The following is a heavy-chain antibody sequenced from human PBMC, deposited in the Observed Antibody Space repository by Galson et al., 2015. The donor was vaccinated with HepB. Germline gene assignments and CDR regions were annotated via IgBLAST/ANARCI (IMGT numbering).Heavy chain of an antibody. CDR3: ALSYCGGDCFSLPSDAFDI. D-gene: IGHD2-21*01. Sequence: QSGAAVKKPGESLKISCKGVGYSFTRYWIGWVRQMPGKGLEWMGIIYPGDSDTRYSPSFQGQVTISADKSISTAYLQWSSLKASDTAMYYCALSYCGGDCFSLPSDAFDIWGQGTMIIVS. CDR2: IYPGDSDT. CDR1: GYSFTRYW. J-gene: IGHJ3*02. V-gene: IGHV5-51*03.